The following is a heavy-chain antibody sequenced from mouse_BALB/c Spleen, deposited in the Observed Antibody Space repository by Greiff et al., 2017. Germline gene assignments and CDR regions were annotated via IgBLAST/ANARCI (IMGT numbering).Heavy chain of an antibody. CDR2: IDPFNGGT. CDR3: ARDYYGSSGY. D-gene: IGHD1-1*01. CDR1: GYSFTSYY. Sequence: VQLQQSGPELMKPGASVKISCKASGYSFTSYYMHWVKQSHGKSLEWIGYIDPFNGGTSYNQKFKGKATLTVDKSSSTAYMHLSSLTSEDSAVYYCARDYYGSSGYWGQGTTLTVSS. J-gene: IGHJ2*01. V-gene: IGHV1S135*01.